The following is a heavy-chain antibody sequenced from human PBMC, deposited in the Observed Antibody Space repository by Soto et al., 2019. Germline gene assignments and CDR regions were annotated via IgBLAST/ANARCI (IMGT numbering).Heavy chain of an antibody. Sequence: GGSLRLSCAASGFTFSSYAMHWVRQAPGKGLEWVAVISYDGSNKYYANSVKGRFTISRDNSKNTLYLQMNSLRAEDTAVYDCARALSGWQDYYYYGMDVWGQGTTVTVSS. CDR2: ISYDGSNK. D-gene: IGHD2-15*01. J-gene: IGHJ6*02. CDR1: GFTFSSYA. CDR3: ARALSGWQDYYYYGMDV. V-gene: IGHV3-30-3*01.